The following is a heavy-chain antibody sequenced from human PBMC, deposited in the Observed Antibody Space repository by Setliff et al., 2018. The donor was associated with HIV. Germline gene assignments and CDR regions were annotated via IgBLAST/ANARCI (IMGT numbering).Heavy chain of an antibody. CDR1: GGSLSGHH. D-gene: IGHD3-10*01. CDR2: INHSGNT. Sequence: SETLSLTCAVFGGSLSGHHWNWIRQPPGKGLEWIGEINHSGNTEYNSSLKSRVSISVDTSKNHLSLKLTSLTAADTAVYYCARGLPTHYYGPDNWFDPWSQGTLVTVS. CDR3: ARGLPTHYYGPDNWFDP. J-gene: IGHJ5*02. V-gene: IGHV4-34*01.